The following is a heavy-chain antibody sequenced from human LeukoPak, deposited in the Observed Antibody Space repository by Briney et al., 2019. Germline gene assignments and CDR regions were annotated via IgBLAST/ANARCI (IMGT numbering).Heavy chain of an antibody. J-gene: IGHJ4*02. CDR1: GFTFSSYA. D-gene: IGHD2-2*01. V-gene: IGHV3-23*01. CDR2: ISGSGGST. CDR3: AKSPSAPIYCSSTSCYLDY. Sequence: GGSLRLSCAASGFTFSSYAMSWVSQAPGKGLEWVSAISGSGGSTYYADSVKGRFTISRDNSKNTLYLQMNSLRAEDTAVYYCAKSPSAPIYCSSTSCYLDYWGQGTLVTVSS.